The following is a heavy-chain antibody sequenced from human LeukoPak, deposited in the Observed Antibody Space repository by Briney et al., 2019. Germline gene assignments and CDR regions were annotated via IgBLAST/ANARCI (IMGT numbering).Heavy chain of an antibody. CDR1: GYTFIVYY. J-gene: IGHJ4*02. V-gene: IGHV1-2*02. CDR2: INPNSGDT. CDR3: ARADWSMLDY. D-gene: IGHD1-1*01. Sequence: ASVKVSCKASGYTFIVYYMHWVRQAPGQGLEWMGWINPNSGDTNFAQKFQGRVTMTRDTSISTVYMELSRLTSDDTAVYYCARADWSMLDYGGQGTLVTVSS.